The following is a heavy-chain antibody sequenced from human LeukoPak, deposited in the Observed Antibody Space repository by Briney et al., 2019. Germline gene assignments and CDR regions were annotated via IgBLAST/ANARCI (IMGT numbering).Heavy chain of an antibody. J-gene: IGHJ4*02. Sequence: ASVKVSCKASGGTFSSYAISWVRQAPGQGLEWMGGIIPIFGTANYAQKFQGRVTITADESTSTAYMGLSSLRSEDTAVYYCARVGYSGCDMWGFSDYWGQGTLVTVSS. CDR2: IIPIFGTA. D-gene: IGHD5-12*01. CDR1: GGTFSSYA. CDR3: ARVGYSGCDMWGFSDY. V-gene: IGHV1-69*13.